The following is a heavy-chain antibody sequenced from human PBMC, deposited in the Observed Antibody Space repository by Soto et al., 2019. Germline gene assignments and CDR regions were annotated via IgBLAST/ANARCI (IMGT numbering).Heavy chain of an antibody. CDR1: GGSISSSSYY. Sequence: ETLSLTCTVSGGSISSSSYYWGWIRQPPGKGLEWIGSIYYSGSTYYNPSLKSRVTISVDTSKNQFSLKLSSVTAADTAVYYCARQRYCGGDCYIDYYGMDVWGQGTTVTVSS. CDR2: IYYSGST. CDR3: ARQRYCGGDCYIDYYGMDV. J-gene: IGHJ6*02. D-gene: IGHD2-21*02. V-gene: IGHV4-39*01.